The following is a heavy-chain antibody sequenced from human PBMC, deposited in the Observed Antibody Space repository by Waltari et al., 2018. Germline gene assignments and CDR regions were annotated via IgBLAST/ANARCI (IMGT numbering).Heavy chain of an antibody. J-gene: IGHJ3*02. CDR3: ARGEPGSYYGSREGAFDI. Sequence: QVQLVQSGAEVKKPGSSVKVSCKASGGTFSSYAISWVRQAPGQGLEWMGGIIAIFGTANYAQKFQGRVTITADESTSTAYMELSSLRSEDTAVYYCARGEPGSYYGSREGAFDIWGQGTMVTVSS. CDR2: IIAIFGTA. V-gene: IGHV1-69*12. CDR1: GGTFSSYA. D-gene: IGHD3-10*01.